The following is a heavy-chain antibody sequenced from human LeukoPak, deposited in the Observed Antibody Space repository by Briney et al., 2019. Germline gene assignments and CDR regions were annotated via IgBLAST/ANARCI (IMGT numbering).Heavy chain of an antibody. J-gene: IGHJ4*02. D-gene: IGHD5-12*01. V-gene: IGHV3-21*01. Sequence: GGSLILTCAASGYTFSSYIMNWVRQAPGTGLEWVSSISSSSSYIYYADSVKGRFTISRDNAKNSLYLQMNSLRAEDTAVYYCARRGIGGYDFDYWGQGTLVTVSS. CDR1: GYTFSSYI. CDR3: ARRGIGGYDFDY. CDR2: ISSSSSYI.